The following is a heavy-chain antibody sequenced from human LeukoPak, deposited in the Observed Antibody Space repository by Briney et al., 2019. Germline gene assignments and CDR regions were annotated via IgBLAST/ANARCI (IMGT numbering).Heavy chain of an antibody. Sequence: ASVKVSCKASGYTFTSYGISWVRQAPGQGLEWVGWISAYNGNTNYAQKLQGRVTVTADTSTSTAYMELRSLRSDDTAVYYCASGDSGSYSLYAFDIWGQGTMVTVSS. CDR3: ASGDSGSYSLYAFDI. V-gene: IGHV1-18*01. CDR2: ISAYNGNT. CDR1: GYTFTSYG. D-gene: IGHD3-10*01. J-gene: IGHJ3*02.